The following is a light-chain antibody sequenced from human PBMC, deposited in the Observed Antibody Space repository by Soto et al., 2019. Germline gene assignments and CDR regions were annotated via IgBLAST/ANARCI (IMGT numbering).Light chain of an antibody. V-gene: IGLV2-14*01. Sequence: QSALTQPASVSESPGQSITISCTGTSSDVGGYNYVSWYQQHPGKAPKLMIYDVSNRPSGVSNRFSGSKSGNTASLTISGLQAEDEADYYCSSYTSSSTLVFGTGTQLTVL. CDR1: SSDVGGYNY. CDR3: SSYTSSSTLV. J-gene: IGLJ7*01. CDR2: DVS.